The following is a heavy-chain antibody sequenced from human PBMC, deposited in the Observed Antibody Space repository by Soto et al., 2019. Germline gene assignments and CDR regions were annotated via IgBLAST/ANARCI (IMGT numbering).Heavy chain of an antibody. CDR1: GYTFTGYY. D-gene: IGHD3-22*01. V-gene: IGHV1-2*04. J-gene: IGHJ1*01. CDR2: INPNSGGT. CDR3: ARDSSSGYTYVYFQH. Sequence: ASVKVSCKASGYTFTGYYMHWVRQAPGQGLEWMGWINPNSGGTNYAQKFQGWVTMTRDTSISTAYMELSRLRSDDTAVYYCARDSSSGYTYVYFQHWGQGTLVTVSS.